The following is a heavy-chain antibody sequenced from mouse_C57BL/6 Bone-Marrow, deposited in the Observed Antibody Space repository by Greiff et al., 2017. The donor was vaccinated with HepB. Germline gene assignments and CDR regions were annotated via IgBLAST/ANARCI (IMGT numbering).Heavy chain of an antibody. V-gene: IGHV1-69*01. CDR3: ARSGGLRGYFDY. CDR2: IDPSDSYT. CDR1: GYTFTSYW. Sequence: LVESGAELVMPGASVKLSCKASGYTFTSYWMHWVKQRPGQGLEWIGEIDPSDSYTNYNQKFKGKSTLTVDKSSSTAYMQLSSLTSEDSAVYYCARSGGLRGYFDYWGQGTTLTVSS. J-gene: IGHJ2*01. D-gene: IGHD2-2*01.